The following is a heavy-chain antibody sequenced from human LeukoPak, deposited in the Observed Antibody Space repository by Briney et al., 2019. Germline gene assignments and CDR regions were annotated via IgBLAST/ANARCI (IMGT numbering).Heavy chain of an antibody. D-gene: IGHD3-22*01. Sequence: SETLSLPCTVSGGSISSYYWSWIRQPPGKGLEWIGYIYYSGSTNYNPSLKSRVTISVDTSKNQFSLKLSSVTAADTAVYYCARGAFYYYDSSGYYVFDYWGQGTLVTVSS. CDR1: GGSISSYY. CDR3: ARGAFYYYDSSGYYVFDY. CDR2: IYYSGST. V-gene: IGHV4-59*01. J-gene: IGHJ4*02.